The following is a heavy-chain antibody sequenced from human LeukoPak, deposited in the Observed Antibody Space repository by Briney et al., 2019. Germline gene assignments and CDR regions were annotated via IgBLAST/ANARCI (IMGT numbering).Heavy chain of an antibody. Sequence: LGGSLRLSCAASGFTFSDYYMSWIRQAPGKGLEWVSYISSSGSTIYYADSVKGRFTISRDNAKNSLYLQMNGLRAEDTAVYYCARDEYYYDSSTGFDYWGQGTLVTVSS. J-gene: IGHJ4*02. CDR1: GFTFSDYY. V-gene: IGHV3-11*04. D-gene: IGHD3-22*01. CDR2: ISSSGSTI. CDR3: ARDEYYYDSSTGFDY.